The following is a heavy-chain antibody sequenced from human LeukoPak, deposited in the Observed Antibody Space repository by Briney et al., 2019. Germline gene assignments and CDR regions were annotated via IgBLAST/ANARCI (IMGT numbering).Heavy chain of an antibody. V-gene: IGHV1-3*03. CDR1: GYSVTSQD. CDR2: INPDNGDT. D-gene: IGHD2-2*02. Sequence: ASEKVSCKTSGYSVTSQDMHWVRQAPGQRREWMGCINPDNGDTQYSQEFQGRVTITRDTAATTAYMPLSSLRSDAMAVYYCTLYNYWGQGTLVTVSS. CDR3: TLYNY. J-gene: IGHJ4*02.